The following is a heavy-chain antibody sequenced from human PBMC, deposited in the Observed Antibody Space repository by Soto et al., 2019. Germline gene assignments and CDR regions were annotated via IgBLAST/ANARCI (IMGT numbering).Heavy chain of an antibody. J-gene: IGHJ6*02. CDR1: RFTFSNYW. V-gene: IGHV3-7*05. CDR3: ARGRTENYYVMDF. Sequence: GGSLRLSCVASRFTFSNYWMSWVRQAPGKGLEWVANIKQDETEKYYVDSVKGRFAISRDNAKKSLYLQMNSLRAEDTAVYCCARGRTENYYVMDFWGQGTTVTVSS. CDR2: IKQDETEK.